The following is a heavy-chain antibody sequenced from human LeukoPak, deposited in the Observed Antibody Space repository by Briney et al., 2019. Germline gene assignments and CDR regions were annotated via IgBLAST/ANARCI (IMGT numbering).Heavy chain of an antibody. J-gene: IGHJ4*02. CDR3: ARGTPPILTGYYNQYYFDY. V-gene: IGHV4-4*02. D-gene: IGHD3-9*01. CDR1: GGSISSSNW. CDR2: IYHSGST. Sequence: SETLSLTCAVSGGSISSSNWWSWVRQPPGKGLEWIGEIYHSGSTNYNPSLKSRVTISVDKSKNQFSLKLSSVTAADTAVYYCARGTPPILTGYYNQYYFDYWGQGTLVTVSS.